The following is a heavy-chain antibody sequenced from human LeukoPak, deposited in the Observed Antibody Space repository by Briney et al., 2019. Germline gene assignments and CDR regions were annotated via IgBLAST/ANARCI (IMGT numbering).Heavy chain of an antibody. CDR2: IYSGGST. CDR3: AREDCSGGSCYSNWFDP. J-gene: IGHJ5*02. V-gene: IGHV3-66*01. CDR1: GFTVSSNY. Sequence: QPGGSLRLSCAASGFTVSSNYMSWVRQAPGKGLEWVSVIYSGGSTYYADSVKGRFTISRDNSKDTLYLQMNSLRAEDTAVYYCAREDCSGGSCYSNWFDPWGQGTLVTVSS. D-gene: IGHD2-15*01.